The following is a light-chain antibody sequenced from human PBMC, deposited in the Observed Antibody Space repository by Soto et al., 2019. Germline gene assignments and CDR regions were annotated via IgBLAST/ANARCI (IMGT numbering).Light chain of an antibody. CDR1: QSVSSSY. Sequence: EIVLTQSPGTLSLSPGERATLSCRASQSVSSSYLAWYQQKPGQAPRLLIYGASSRATRIPDRFSGSGSGTYFTLPISRLEPEDFAAYYCQQYGSSSYTFGQGTKVEIK. CDR2: GAS. V-gene: IGKV3-20*01. CDR3: QQYGSSSYT. J-gene: IGKJ2*01.